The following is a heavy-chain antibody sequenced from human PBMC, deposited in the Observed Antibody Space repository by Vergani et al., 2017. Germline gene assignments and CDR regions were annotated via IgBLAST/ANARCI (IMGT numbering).Heavy chain of an antibody. Sequence: QVQLVESGGGVVQPGRSLRLSCAASGFTFSSYAMHWVRQAPGKGLEWVAVISYDGSNKYYADSVKGRFTISRDNSKNTLYLQMNSLRAEDTAVYYCVRGLTLVVITASDAFDIWGQGTMVTVSS. J-gene: IGHJ3*02. V-gene: IGHV3-30-3*01. D-gene: IGHD3-22*01. CDR3: VRGLTLVVITASDAFDI. CDR1: GFTFSSYA. CDR2: ISYDGSNK.